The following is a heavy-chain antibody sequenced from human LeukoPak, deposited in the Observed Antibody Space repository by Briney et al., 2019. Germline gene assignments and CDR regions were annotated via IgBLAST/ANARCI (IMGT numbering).Heavy chain of an antibody. CDR3: AKRRDYYVSGSYNY. CDR1: GFTFSSYA. J-gene: IGHJ4*02. D-gene: IGHD3-10*01. Sequence: GGSLRLSCAASGFTFSSYAMSWVRQAPGKGLEWVSAISGSGGSTYYADSVKGRFTISRHNSKTTLYLQMNSLRAEDTAVYYCAKRRDYYVSGSYNYWGQGTLVTVSS. V-gene: IGHV3-23*01. CDR2: ISGSGGST.